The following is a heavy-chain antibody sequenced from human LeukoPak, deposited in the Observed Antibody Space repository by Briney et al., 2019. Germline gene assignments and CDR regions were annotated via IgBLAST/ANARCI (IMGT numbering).Heavy chain of an antibody. D-gene: IGHD2-2*01. CDR3: ATRYCSSTSCYGNFDY. J-gene: IGHJ4*02. CDR1: GYTFTSYG. CDR2: ISAYNGNT. Sequence: ASVKVSCKASGYTFTSYGISWVRQAPGQGLEWMGWISAYNGNTNYAQELQGRVTMTTDTSTSTAYMELRSLRSDDTAVYYCATRYCSSTSCYGNFDYWGQGTLVTVSS. V-gene: IGHV1-18*01.